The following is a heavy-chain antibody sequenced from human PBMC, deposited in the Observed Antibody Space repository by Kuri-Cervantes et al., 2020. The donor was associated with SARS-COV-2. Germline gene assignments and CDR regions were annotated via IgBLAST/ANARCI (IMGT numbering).Heavy chain of an antibody. J-gene: IGHJ6*03. V-gene: IGHV4-34*01. CDR3: ARGINGYFFVYYLDV. D-gene: IGHD2-21*01. CDR2: INHRGDT. Sequence: SETLSLTCALHYGTLTGYQWSWIRQPPGRGLEWIGGINHRGDTNYNPALASRVTISRDTSENQFSLRLTSVTAADAAVYYCARGINGYFFVYYLDVWGKGTTVTGSS. CDR1: YGTLTGYQ.